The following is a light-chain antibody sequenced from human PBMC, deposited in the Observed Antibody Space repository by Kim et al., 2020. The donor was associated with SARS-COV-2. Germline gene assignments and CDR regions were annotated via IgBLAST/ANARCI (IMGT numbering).Light chain of an antibody. CDR2: TTS. V-gene: IGLV7-43*01. J-gene: IGLJ3*02. CDR3: LLYYGGSWV. CDR1: TGAVTSCYY. Sequence: QTVVTQEPSLTVSPGGTVTLTCASSTGAVTSCYYPNWFQQKPGQAPRSLIYTTSNRQSWTPARFSGSLLGGKAALTLSGVQTDDEADYYCLLYYGGSWVFGGGTKLTVL.